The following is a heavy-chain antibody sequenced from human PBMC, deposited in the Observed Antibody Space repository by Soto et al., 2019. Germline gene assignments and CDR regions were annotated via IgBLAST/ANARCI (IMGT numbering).Heavy chain of an antibody. CDR1: GGSISSGGYY. J-gene: IGHJ5*02. D-gene: IGHD3-10*01. CDR2: IYYSGST. Sequence: QVQLQESGPGLVKPSQTLSLTCTVSGGSISSGGYYWSWIRQHPGKGLEWIGYIYYSGSTYYNPSLKGRVTISVDTSKNQFSLKLSSVTAADTAVYYCARGIMGSGSPASPWGQGTLVTVSS. CDR3: ARGIMGSGSPASP. V-gene: IGHV4-31*03.